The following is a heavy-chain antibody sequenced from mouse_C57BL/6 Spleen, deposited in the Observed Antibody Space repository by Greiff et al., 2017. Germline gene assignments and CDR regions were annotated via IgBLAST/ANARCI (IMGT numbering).Heavy chain of an antibody. CDR2: IDPETGGT. D-gene: IGHD2-2*01. J-gene: IGHJ3*01. V-gene: IGHV1-15*01. CDR1: GYTFTDYE. CDR3: SACGYDGSGFVD. Sequence: QVQLKQSGAELVRPGASVTLSCKASGYTFTDYEMHWVKQTPVHGLEWIGAIDPETGGTAYNQKFKGKAILTADTSSTTAYMGLRSITSEDDAADYCSACGYDGSGFVDWGQGTLVTVSA.